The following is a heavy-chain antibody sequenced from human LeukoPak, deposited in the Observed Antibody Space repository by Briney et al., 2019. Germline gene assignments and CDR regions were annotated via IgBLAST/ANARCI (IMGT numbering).Heavy chain of an antibody. Sequence: PSETLSLTCTVSGGSLSSGDYYWSWIRQPPGKGLEWIGYIHYSGSTYYNPSLKSRVTMSGDTSKNQFSLKLRSVTAADTAVYYCARDREYYHDSSGYYRSFDYWGQGTLVTVSS. CDR3: ARDREYYHDSSGYYRSFDY. CDR1: GGSLSSGDYY. CDR2: IHYSGST. D-gene: IGHD3-22*01. J-gene: IGHJ4*02. V-gene: IGHV4-30-4*01.